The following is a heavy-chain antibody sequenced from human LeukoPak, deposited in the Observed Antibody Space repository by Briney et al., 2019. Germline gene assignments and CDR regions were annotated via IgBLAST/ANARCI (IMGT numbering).Heavy chain of an antibody. CDR2: IKQDGSEK. V-gene: IGHV3-7*05. J-gene: IGHJ4*02. D-gene: IGHD6-13*01. CDR3: ASRAGYTGSWSAFDY. CDR1: GFTFTNYW. Sequence: PGGSLRLSCAASGFTFTNYWMSWVRQAPGKGLEWVANIKQDGSEKYHVDSVRGRFTISRDNAKNSLYLQMNSLRAEDTAVYYCASRAGYTGSWSAFDYWGQGTLVTVSS.